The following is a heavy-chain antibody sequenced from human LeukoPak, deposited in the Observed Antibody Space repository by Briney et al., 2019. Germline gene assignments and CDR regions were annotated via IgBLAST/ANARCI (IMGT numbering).Heavy chain of an antibody. D-gene: IGHD2-2*01. CDR1: GGSFSGYY. V-gene: IGHV4-34*01. J-gene: IGHJ4*02. Sequence: KPSETLSLTCAVYGGSFSGYYWSRIRQPPGKGLEWIGEINHSGSTNYNPSLKSRVTISVDTSKNQFSLKLSSVTAADTAVYYCARGRYCSSTSCYQGHWGQGTLVTVSS. CDR3: ARGRYCSSTSCYQGH. CDR2: INHSGST.